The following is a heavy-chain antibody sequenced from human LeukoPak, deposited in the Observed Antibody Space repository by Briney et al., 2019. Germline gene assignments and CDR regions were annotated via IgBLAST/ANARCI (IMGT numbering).Heavy chain of an antibody. V-gene: IGHV1-2*02. CDR1: GYSFTGYY. J-gene: IGHJ6*03. CDR3: ARRYSYGSYYYYYYMDV. CDR2: INPNSGDT. D-gene: IGHD5-18*01. Sequence: AASVKVSFKASGYSFTGYYMHWVRQAPGQGLEWMGWINPNSGDTKYAQKLQGRVTMTTDTSTSTAYMELRSLRSDDTAVYYCARRYSYGSYYYYYYMDVWGKGTTVTVSS.